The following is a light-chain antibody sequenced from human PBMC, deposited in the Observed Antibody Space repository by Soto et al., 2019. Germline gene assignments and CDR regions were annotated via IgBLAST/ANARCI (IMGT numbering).Light chain of an antibody. J-gene: IGKJ1*01. V-gene: IGKV1-5*01. CDR2: HAS. CDR1: QSIRNW. CDR3: QQYNSYSRT. Sequence: DIQMTQSSSPLPASVGDRVTITCRASQSIRNWLAWYQQKPGTAPKVLIYHASNLQSGVPSRFSGSGSGTEFTLTISSLQPDDVATYYCQQYNSYSRTFCQGTKVDI.